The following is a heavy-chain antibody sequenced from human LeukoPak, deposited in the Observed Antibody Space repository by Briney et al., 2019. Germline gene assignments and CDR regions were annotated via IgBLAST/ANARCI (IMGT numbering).Heavy chain of an antibody. CDR2: INHSGST. J-gene: IGHJ4*02. V-gene: IGHV4-34*01. CDR1: GGSISSYY. Sequence: SETLSLTCTVSGGSISSYYWSWIRQPPGKGLEWIGEINHSGSTNYNPSLKSRVTISVDTSKNQFSLKLSSVTAADTAVYYCARGYTTISFDYWGQGTLVTVSS. CDR3: ARGYTTISFDY. D-gene: IGHD5-12*01.